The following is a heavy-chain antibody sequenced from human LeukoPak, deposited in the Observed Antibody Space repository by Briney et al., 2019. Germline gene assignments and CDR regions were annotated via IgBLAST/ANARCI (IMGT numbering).Heavy chain of an antibody. Sequence: PSETLSLTCTVSGGSINSYYWSWIRQPLGKGLEWIGYIYYSGTTNYYPSLKSRVTISVDTSKNQFSLKLISVTAADTAVYFCARGRGGGGSSNNWFDPWGRGTLVIVSS. D-gene: IGHD2-15*01. CDR1: GGSINSYY. J-gene: IGHJ5*02. CDR2: IYYSGTT. V-gene: IGHV4-59*12. CDR3: ARGRGGGGSSNNWFDP.